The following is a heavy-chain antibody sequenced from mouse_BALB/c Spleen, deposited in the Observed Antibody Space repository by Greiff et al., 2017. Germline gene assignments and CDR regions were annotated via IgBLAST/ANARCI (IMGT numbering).Heavy chain of an antibody. CDR1: GFTFSSFG. J-gene: IGHJ4*01. CDR3: ARDYASGDAMDY. CDR2: ISSGSSTI. Sequence: EVQLVESGGGLVQPGGSRKLSCAASGFTFSSFGMHWVRQAPEQGLEWVAYISSGSSTIYYADTVKGRFTISRDNPKNTLFLQMTSLRSEDAAMYYCARDYASGDAMDYWGQGTSVTVSA. D-gene: IGHD1-1*01. V-gene: IGHV5-17*02.